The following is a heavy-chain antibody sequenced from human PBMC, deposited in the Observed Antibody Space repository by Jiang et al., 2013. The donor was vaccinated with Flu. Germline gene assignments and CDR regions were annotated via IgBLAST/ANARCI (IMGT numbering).Heavy chain of an antibody. CDR3: ARHRNGESVRGVIIGDYYYYYGMDV. D-gene: IGHD3-10*01. CDR1: GGSISSSSYY. J-gene: IGHJ6*02. V-gene: IGHV4-39*01. Sequence: SGPGLVKPSETLSLTCTVSGGSISSSSYYWGWIRQPPGKGLEWIGSIYYSGSTYYNPSLKSRVTISVDTSKNQFSLKLSSVTAADTAVYYCARHRNGESVRGVIIGDYYYYYGMDVWGQGTTVTVSS. CDR2: IYYSGST.